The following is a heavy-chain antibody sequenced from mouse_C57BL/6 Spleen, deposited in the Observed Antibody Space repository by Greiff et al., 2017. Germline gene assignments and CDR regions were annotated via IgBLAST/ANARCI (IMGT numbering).Heavy chain of an antibody. CDR3: ARPLYDYAWFAY. CDR1: GFSLTSYG. CDR2: IWSGGST. Sequence: VKLMESGPGLVQPSQSLSITCTVSGFSLTSYGVHWVRQSPGKGLEWLGVIWSGGSTDYNAAFISRLSISKDNSKSQVFFKMNSLQADDTAIYYSARPLYDYAWFAYWGQGTLVTVSA. V-gene: IGHV2-2*01. J-gene: IGHJ3*01. D-gene: IGHD2-4*01.